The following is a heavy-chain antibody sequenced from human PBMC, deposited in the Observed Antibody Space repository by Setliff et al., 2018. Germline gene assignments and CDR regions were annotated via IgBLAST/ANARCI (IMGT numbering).Heavy chain of an antibody. D-gene: IGHD6-13*01. Sequence: KPSETLSLTCTVSGGSISSSSYYWGWIRQPPGKGLEWIGSIYYSGSTYYNPSLKSRVTISVDTSENQFSLKLSSVTAADTAVYYCARQAPSSSWTYYYYYGMDVWGQGTTVTVSS. V-gene: IGHV4-39*01. J-gene: IGHJ6*02. CDR3: ARQAPSSSWTYYYYYGMDV. CDR1: GGSISSSSYY. CDR2: IYYSGST.